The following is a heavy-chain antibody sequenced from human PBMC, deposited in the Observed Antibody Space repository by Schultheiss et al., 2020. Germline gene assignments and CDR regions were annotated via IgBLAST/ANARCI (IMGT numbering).Heavy chain of an antibody. Sequence: SVKVSCKASGGTFSSYTISWVRQAPGQGLEWMGRIIPILGIANYAQKFQGRVTMTTDTSTSTAYMELRSLRSDDTAVYYCARGGYSYGPGSLLEYWGQGTLVTVSS. D-gene: IGHD5-18*01. J-gene: IGHJ4*02. CDR3: ARGGYSYGPGSLLEY. CDR1: GGTFSSYT. CDR2: IIPILGIA. V-gene: IGHV1-69*02.